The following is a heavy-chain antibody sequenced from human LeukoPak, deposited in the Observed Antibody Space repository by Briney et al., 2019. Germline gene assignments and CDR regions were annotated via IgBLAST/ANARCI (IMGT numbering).Heavy chain of an antibody. CDR2: INSGSGTT. CDR3: AKGSAGAGSHRPFDY. J-gene: IGHJ4*01. CDR1: GFIFSNAV. D-gene: IGHD3-10*01. Sequence: GGSLRLSCAASGFIFSNAVMSWVRQAPGEGLEWVSAINSGSGTTYAESVKGRFTISRDNSKNTLYLQMNTLRVEDTALYYCAKGSAGAGSHRPFDYWGHGTLVTVSS. V-gene: IGHV3-23*01.